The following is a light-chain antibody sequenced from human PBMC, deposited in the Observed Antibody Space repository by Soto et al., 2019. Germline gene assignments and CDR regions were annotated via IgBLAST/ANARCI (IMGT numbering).Light chain of an antibody. J-gene: IGLJ1*01. CDR3: SSYKSSSTLYV. Sequence: QSALTQPASVSGSPGQSITISCTGTSSDVGGYNYVSWYQQHPGKAPKLMIYEVSNRPSGVSNRFSGSKSGNTASLTISGLQAEDEADYYRSSYKSSSTLYVFGTGTKVTVL. CDR2: EVS. CDR1: SSDVGGYNY. V-gene: IGLV2-14*01.